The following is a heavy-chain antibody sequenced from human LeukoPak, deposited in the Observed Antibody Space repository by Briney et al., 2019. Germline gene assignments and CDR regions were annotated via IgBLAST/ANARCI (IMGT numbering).Heavy chain of an antibody. V-gene: IGHV1-24*01. CDR1: GYTLTELS. D-gene: IGHD6-13*01. J-gene: IGHJ4*02. CDR3: ARVGMRIAAAGLDY. Sequence: ASVKVSCKVSGYTLTELSMQWVRQAPGKGLEWMGGFDPEDGETIYAQKLQGRVTMTTDTSTSTAYMELRSLRSDDTAVYYCARVGMRIAAAGLDYWGQGTLVTVSS. CDR2: FDPEDGET.